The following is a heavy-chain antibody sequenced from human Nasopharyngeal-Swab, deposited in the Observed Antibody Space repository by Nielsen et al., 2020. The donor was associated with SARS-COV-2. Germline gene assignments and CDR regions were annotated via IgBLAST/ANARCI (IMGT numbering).Heavy chain of an antibody. CDR2: LYTDGITA. J-gene: IGHJ4*02. Sequence: GESLKISCAASGFTFSSYWIHWVRQDPGKGLVWVSRLYTDGITANYADSVKGRFTISRDNANNTVYLQMNSLRAEDTAVYYCTRGCGGDCHGIDYWGRGTLVTVSS. V-gene: IGHV3-74*01. CDR1: GFTFSSYW. D-gene: IGHD2-21*02. CDR3: TRGCGGDCHGIDY.